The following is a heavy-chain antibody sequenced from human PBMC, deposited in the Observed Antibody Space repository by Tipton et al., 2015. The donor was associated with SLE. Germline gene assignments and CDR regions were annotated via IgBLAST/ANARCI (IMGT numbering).Heavy chain of an antibody. CDR2: IYYSGNT. V-gene: IGHV4-39*01. D-gene: IGHD3-3*01. J-gene: IGHJ4*02. CDR3: ARHGPLRFFEWFLN. CDR1: GGSISSSSYY. Sequence: TLSLTCTVSGGSISSSSYYWGWIRQPPGKGLEWIGSIYYSGNTYYNPSLKSRITISVDTSKNRFSLKLSSVTAADTAVYYCARHGPLRFFEWFLNWGQGTLVTVSS.